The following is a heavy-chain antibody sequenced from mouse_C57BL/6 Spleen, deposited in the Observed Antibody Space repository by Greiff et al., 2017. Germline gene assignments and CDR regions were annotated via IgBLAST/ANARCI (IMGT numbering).Heavy chain of an antibody. J-gene: IGHJ4*01. CDR3: ARSGTNYDYGGDY. Sequence: QVHVKQPGAELVKPGASVKLSCKASGYTFTSYWMQWVKQRPGQGLEWIGEIDPSDSYTNFNQKFKGKATLTVDTSSSTAYMQLSSLTSEDSAVYYCARSGTNYDYGGDYWGQGTSVTVSS. CDR1: GYTFTSYW. D-gene: IGHD2-4*01. CDR2: IDPSDSYT. V-gene: IGHV1-50*01.